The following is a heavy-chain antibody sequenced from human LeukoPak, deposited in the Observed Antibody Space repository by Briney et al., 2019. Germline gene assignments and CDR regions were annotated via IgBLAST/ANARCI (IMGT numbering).Heavy chain of an antibody. CDR3: ASDVWFGELFDY. D-gene: IGHD3-10*01. J-gene: IGHJ4*02. V-gene: IGHV3-48*03. CDR1: GFTFISYE. Sequence: GGSLRLSCAASGFTFISYEMNWVRQAPGKGLEWVSYISSSGSTIYYADSVKGRFTISRDNAKNSLYLQMNSLRAEDTAVYYCASDVWFGELFDYWGQGTLVTVSS. CDR2: ISSSGSTI.